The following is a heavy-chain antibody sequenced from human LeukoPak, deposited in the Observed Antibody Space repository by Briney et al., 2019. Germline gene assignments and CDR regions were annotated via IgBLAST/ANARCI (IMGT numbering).Heavy chain of an antibody. CDR3: ARGFYSPHY. J-gene: IGHJ4*02. D-gene: IGHD4-11*01. Sequence: SETLSLTCTVSGGSISSDYWSWIRQPPGKGLEWIGYIYYSGRTYYNPSLKSRITISVDTSKNQFSLRLSSVTAADTAVYYCARGFYSPHYWGQGTLVSVSS. CDR1: GGSISSDY. V-gene: IGHV4-59*01. CDR2: IYYSGRT.